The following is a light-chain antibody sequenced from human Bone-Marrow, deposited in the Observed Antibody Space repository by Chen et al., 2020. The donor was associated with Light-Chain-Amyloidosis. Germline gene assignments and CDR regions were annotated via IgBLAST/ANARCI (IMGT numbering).Light chain of an antibody. CDR3: QQYGTSPRT. J-gene: IGKJ4*01. V-gene: IGKV3-20*01. CDR1: QTISSNY. CDR2: GSS. Sequence: ELVLTQSPGTLSLSPGEGANLSCRASQTISSNYLTWYQQKFGQAPRLLIYGSSSRATGIPDRFPGSGSETDFTLTINRLEPEDFAMYYCQQYGTSPRTFGGGTKVEIK.